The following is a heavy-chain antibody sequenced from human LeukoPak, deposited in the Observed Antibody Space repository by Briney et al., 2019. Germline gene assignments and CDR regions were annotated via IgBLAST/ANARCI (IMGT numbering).Heavy chain of an antibody. CDR3: ARDPPTVTTPYFDY. Sequence: GGSLRLSCAASGFTFSSYSMNWVRQAPGQGLEWVSYISSRRSNIYYADSVKGRFTISRDNAKNSLYLQMNSLRDEDTAVYYCARDPPTVTTPYFDYWGQGTLVTVSS. D-gene: IGHD4-17*01. J-gene: IGHJ4*02. CDR2: ISSRRSNI. V-gene: IGHV3-48*02. CDR1: GFTFSSYS.